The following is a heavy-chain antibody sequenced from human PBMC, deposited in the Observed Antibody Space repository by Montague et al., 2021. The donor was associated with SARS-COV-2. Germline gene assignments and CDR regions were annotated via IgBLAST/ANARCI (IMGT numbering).Heavy chain of an antibody. CDR3: AHRLARHYDTSAYLWCPFDY. D-gene: IGHD3-22*01. CDR2: IYWDDDK. J-gene: IGHJ4*02. Sequence: PALVKPTQTLTLTCTFSGFSLSTNGVGVGWIRQPPGKALEWLALIYWDDDKRYSPSLKSRLTITKDTSKNQVVLTMTNMDPVDTATYYRAHRLARHYDTSAYLWCPFDYWGQGTLVTVSS. CDR1: GFSLSTNGVG. V-gene: IGHV2-5*02.